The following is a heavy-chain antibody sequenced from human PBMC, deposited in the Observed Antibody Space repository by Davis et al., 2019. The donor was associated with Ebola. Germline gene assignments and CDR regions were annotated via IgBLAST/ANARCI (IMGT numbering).Heavy chain of an antibody. J-gene: IGHJ6*03. CDR2: IYHSGIT. CDR3: AKEVNWGFLGFYYYYMDV. V-gene: IGHV4-30-2*05. Sequence: PSETLSLTCAVSGGSINSGGYSWSWIRQPPGKGLEWIGYIYHSGITYYNPSLKIRVTIYVYTSQNQFSLTLSSLTAADTSVYYCAKEVNWGFLGFYYYYMDVWGKGTTVTVSS. CDR1: GGSINSGGYS. D-gene: IGHD7-27*01.